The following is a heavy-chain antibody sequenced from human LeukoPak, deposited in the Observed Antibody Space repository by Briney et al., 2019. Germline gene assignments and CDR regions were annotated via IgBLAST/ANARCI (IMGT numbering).Heavy chain of an antibody. J-gene: IGHJ4*02. V-gene: IGHV3-66*01. D-gene: IGHD6-13*01. CDR1: GFTVSTNY. CDR3: ARNIIAAGIDYFDY. Sequence: GGSLRLSCAASGFTVSTNYMSWVRQAPGTGLEWVSIIYSDGNTNYADSVKGRFTVSRDNSKNTLYLQMNSLRAEDTAVYYCARNIIAAGIDYFDYWGQGTLVTVSS. CDR2: IYSDGNT.